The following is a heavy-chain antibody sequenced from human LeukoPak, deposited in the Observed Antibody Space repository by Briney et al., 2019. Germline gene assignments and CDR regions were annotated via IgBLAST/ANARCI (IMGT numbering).Heavy chain of an antibody. D-gene: IGHD5-18*01. V-gene: IGHV1-46*01. Sequence: ASVKVSCKASGYTFTSYYMHWVRQAPGQGLEWMGIINPSGGSTSYAQKFQGRVTITRNTSISTAYMELSRLRSDDTAVYYCARTALRSYGYFGDWGQGTLVTVSS. CDR3: ARTALRSYGYFGD. CDR2: INPSGGST. J-gene: IGHJ4*02. CDR1: GYTFTSYY.